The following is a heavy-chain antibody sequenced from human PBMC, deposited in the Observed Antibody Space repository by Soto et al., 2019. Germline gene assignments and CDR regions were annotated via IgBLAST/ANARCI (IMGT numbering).Heavy chain of an antibody. CDR1: GFTFSSYG. J-gene: IGHJ4*02. V-gene: IGHV3-30*18. Sequence: QVQLVESGGGVVQPGRSLRLSCAASGFTFSSYGMHWVRQAPGKGLEWVAVISYDGSNKYYADSVKGRFTISRDNSKNTLYLQMNSLRGEDTAVYYCAKDFKDSYQLPSLWGQGTLVTVSS. D-gene: IGHD2-2*01. CDR2: ISYDGSNK. CDR3: AKDFKDSYQLPSL.